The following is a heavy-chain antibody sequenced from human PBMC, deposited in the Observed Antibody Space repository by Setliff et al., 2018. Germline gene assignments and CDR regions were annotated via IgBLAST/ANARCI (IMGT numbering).Heavy chain of an antibody. D-gene: IGHD6-13*01. CDR3: ARGGGSSSWYDAFDI. CDR2: INPNSGGT. Sequence: GASVKVSCKASGYTFTGYYMHWVRQAPGQGIEWMGWINPNSGGTNYAQKFQGRVTMTRDTSISTAYMELSRLRSDDTAVYYCARGGGSSSWYDAFDIWGQGTMVTVSS. V-gene: IGHV1-2*02. CDR1: GYTFTGYY. J-gene: IGHJ3*02.